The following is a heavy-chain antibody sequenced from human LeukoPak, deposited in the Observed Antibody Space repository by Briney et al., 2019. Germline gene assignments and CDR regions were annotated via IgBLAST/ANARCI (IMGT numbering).Heavy chain of an antibody. CDR1: GGSISSSNW. CDR2: IYHSGST. CDR3: ARLEGLRSTKGYYFDY. Sequence: SGTLSLTCAVSGGSISSSNWWSWVRQPPGKGLEWIGEIYHSGSTNYNPSLKSRVTISVDKSKNQFPLKLSSVTAADTAVYYCARLEGLRSTKGYYFDYRGQGTLVTVSS. J-gene: IGHJ4*02. V-gene: IGHV4-4*02. D-gene: IGHD4-17*01.